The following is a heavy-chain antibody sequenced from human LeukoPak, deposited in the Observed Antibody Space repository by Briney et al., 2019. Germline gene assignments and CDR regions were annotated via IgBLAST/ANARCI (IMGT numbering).Heavy chain of an antibody. V-gene: IGHV1-18*04. CDR1: GYTFPNFG. CDR2: ISAYDGNT. D-gene: IGHD4-11*01. Sequence: GASVKVSCKASGYTFPNFGITWVRQAPGQGLEWMGRISAYDGNTNYAQKVQGRVTMTTDTSTGTAYMELRSLRSDDTAVYHCARKYSNYEYFFDYWGQGTLVTVSS. CDR3: ARKYSNYEYFFDY. J-gene: IGHJ4*02.